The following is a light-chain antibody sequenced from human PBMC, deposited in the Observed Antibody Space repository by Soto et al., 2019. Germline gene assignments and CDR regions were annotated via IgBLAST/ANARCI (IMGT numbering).Light chain of an antibody. V-gene: IGLV2-14*01. CDR1: SSDVGGYNY. J-gene: IGLJ1*01. Sequence: QSALTQPASVSGSPGQSITISCTGTSSDVGGYNYVSWYQQHPGKAPKLMIYDVSNRPSGVSNRFSGSKFGNTASLTISGLQAEDEADYYCSSYTSSSKVFGTGTKLTVL. CDR3: SSYTSSSKV. CDR2: DVS.